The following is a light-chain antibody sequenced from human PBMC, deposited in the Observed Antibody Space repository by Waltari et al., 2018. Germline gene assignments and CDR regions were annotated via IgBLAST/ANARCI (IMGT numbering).Light chain of an antibody. CDR2: DAS. CDR1: QGISNS. CDR3: QQYHHLPLT. V-gene: IGKV1-33*01. J-gene: IGKJ4*01. Sequence: MQMTQSPPPLSAPVRDRVTITCQASQGISNSLNWYQQKPGKAPKLLIYDASSLEAGVPSTFSASGSGTHFTFTISSLQPDDVATYYCQQYHHLPLTFGGGSKVEVK.